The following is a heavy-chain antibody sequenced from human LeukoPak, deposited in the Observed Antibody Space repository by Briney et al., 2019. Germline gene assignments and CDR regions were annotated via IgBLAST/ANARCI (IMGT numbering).Heavy chain of an antibody. D-gene: IGHD5-18*01. CDR2: IIPILGIA. CDR1: GGTFSSYA. J-gene: IGHJ4*02. Sequence: SVKVSCKASGGTFSSYAISWVRQAPGQGLEWMGRIIPILGIANYAQKFQGRVTITADKSTSTAYMELSSLRSEDTAVYYCARAGYSYGPFDYWGQGTLVTVSS. CDR3: ARAGYSYGPFDY. V-gene: IGHV1-69*04.